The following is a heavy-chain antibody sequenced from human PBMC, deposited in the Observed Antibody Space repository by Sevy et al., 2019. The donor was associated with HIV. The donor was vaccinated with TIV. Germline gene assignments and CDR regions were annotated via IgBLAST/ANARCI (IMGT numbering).Heavy chain of an antibody. D-gene: IGHD6-6*01. CDR1: GFTFSSYA. V-gene: IGHV3-30-3*01. CDR2: ISYDGTNK. J-gene: IGHJ4*02. Sequence: GGSLRLSCAASGFTFSSYAMHWVRQAPGKGLEWVAVISYDGTNKYYADSVKGRFTISRDNSKNTLYLQMNSLRAEDTAVYYCARGLDRPTFDYWGQGTLVTVSS. CDR3: ARGLDRPTFDY.